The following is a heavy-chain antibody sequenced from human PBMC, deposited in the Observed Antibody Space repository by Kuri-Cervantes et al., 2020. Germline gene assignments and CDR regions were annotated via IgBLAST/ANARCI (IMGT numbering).Heavy chain of an antibody. D-gene: IGHD3-22*01. CDR1: GYTFTSYD. Sequence: ASVKVSCKASGYTFTSYDINWVRQATGQGLEWMGWMNPNSGNTGYAQKFQGRVTMTRNTSISTAYMELSSLRSGDTAVYYCARDVEVGYDSSGYYVGVFDYWGQGTLVTVSS. V-gene: IGHV1-8*01. CDR3: ARDVEVGYDSSGYYVGVFDY. CDR2: MNPNSGNT. J-gene: IGHJ4*02.